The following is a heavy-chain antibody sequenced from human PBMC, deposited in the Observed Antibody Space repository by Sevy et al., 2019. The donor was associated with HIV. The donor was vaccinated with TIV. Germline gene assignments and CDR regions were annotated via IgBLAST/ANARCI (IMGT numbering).Heavy chain of an antibody. CDR1: GFTFSTYA. V-gene: IGHV3-23*01. D-gene: IGHD3-22*01. Sequence: GGSLRLSCAASGFTFSTYAMSWVRQAPGKGLEWVPVFSGRGGDTYYADSVEGRFTISRDNSKNTLYLQMNRLRAEDRAVYYCAKDAYYYDSSGYSMSQWYYGMDVWGQGTTVTVSS. J-gene: IGHJ6*02. CDR2: FSGRGGDT. CDR3: AKDAYYYDSSGYSMSQWYYGMDV.